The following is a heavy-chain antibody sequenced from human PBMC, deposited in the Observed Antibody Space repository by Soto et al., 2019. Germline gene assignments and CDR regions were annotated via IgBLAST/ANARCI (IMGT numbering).Heavy chain of an antibody. J-gene: IGHJ6*02. D-gene: IGHD3-9*01. CDR1: GYSFTSYW. Sequence: PGESLKSSCKGSGYSFTSYWIGWVRQMPGKGLEWMGIIYPGDSDTRYSPSFQGQVTISADKSISTAYLQWSSLKASDTAMYYCARHRTSYDILSGYNYYYGMDVWGQGTTVTVS. CDR2: IYPGDSDT. V-gene: IGHV5-51*01. CDR3: ARHRTSYDILSGYNYYYGMDV.